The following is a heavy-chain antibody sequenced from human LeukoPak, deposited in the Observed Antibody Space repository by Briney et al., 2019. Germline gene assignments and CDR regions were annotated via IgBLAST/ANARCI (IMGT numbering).Heavy chain of an antibody. Sequence: ASVKVSCKASGYTFTSYDINWVRQATGQGLEWMGWMNPNSGNTGYAQEFQGRVTMTRNTSISTAYMELSSLRSEDTAVYYCARGRPLAAMVFNWFDPWGQGTLVTVSS. J-gene: IGHJ5*02. V-gene: IGHV1-8*01. CDR1: GYTFTSYD. D-gene: IGHD5-18*01. CDR2: MNPNSGNT. CDR3: ARGRPLAAMVFNWFDP.